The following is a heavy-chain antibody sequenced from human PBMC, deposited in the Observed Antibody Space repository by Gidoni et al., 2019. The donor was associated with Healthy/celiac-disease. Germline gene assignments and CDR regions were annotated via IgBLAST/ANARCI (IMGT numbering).Heavy chain of an antibody. D-gene: IGHD6-13*01. CDR1: GYTFTSYD. J-gene: IGHJ4*02. CDR2: MKPNSGNT. Sequence: QVQLVQYGAEVKKPGASVKVSCKASGYTFTSYDINWVRQATGQGLEWMGWMKPNSGNTGYAQTFQGRVTITRNTSISTAYLELSSVRSEDTAVYYCAREVPAKQRSSSWYVWGQGTLVTVSS. CDR3: AREVPAKQRSSSWYV. V-gene: IGHV1-8*01.